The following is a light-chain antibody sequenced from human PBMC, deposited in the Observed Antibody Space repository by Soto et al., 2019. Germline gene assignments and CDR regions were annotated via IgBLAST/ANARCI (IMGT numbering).Light chain of an antibody. Sequence: SAQTQPASVSGSPGQSITISCTRTSSDVGGYNYVSWYQQHPGKAPKLMIYDVSNRPSGVSNRFSGSKSGNTASLTISGLQAEDEADYYCSSYTSSSTAVFGGGTQLTVL. V-gene: IGLV2-14*01. CDR2: DVS. CDR1: SSDVGGYNY. CDR3: SSYTSSSTAV. J-gene: IGLJ7*01.